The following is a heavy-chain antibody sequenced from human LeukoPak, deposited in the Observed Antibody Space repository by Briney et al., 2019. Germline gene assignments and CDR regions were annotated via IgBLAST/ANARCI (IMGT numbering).Heavy chain of an antibody. CDR2: ISSSSSYI. Sequence: PGGSLRLSCAASGFTFSSYSMNWVRQAPGKGLEWVSSISSSSSYIYYAGSVKGRFTISRDNAKNSLYLQMNSLRAEDTAVYYCARDYYGSGSSHDAFDIWGQGTVVTVSS. CDR1: GFTFSSYS. CDR3: ARDYYGSGSSHDAFDI. V-gene: IGHV3-21*01. J-gene: IGHJ3*02. D-gene: IGHD3-10*01.